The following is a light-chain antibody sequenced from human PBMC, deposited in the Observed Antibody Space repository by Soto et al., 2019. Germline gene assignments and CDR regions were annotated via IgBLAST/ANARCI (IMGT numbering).Light chain of an antibody. V-gene: IGLV2-8*01. CDR1: SSDVGGYNY. J-gene: IGLJ2*01. CDR3: SSYAGSNNLGVV. Sequence: SALTQPPSASGSPGQSVTISCTGTSSDVGGYNYVSWYQQHPGKAPKLMIYEVSKRPSGVPDRFSGSKSGNTASLTVSGLQAEDAADYYCSSYAGSNNLGVVFGGGTQLTVL. CDR2: EVS.